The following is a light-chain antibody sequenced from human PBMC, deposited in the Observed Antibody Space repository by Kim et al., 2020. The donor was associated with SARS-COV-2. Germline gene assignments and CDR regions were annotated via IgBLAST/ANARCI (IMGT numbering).Light chain of an antibody. CDR3: QAWDSSTAV. V-gene: IGLV3-1*01. Sequence: VSPGQNASITCYGDKLGDKYACWYQQKPGQSPVLVIYQDSKRPSGIPERFSGSNSGNTATLTISGTQAMDEADYYCQAWDSSTAVFGGGTQLTVL. CDR1: KLGDKY. CDR2: QDS. J-gene: IGLJ2*01.